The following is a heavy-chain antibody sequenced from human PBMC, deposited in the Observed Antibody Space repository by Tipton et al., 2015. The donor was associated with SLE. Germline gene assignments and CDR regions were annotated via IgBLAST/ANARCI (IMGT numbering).Heavy chain of an antibody. Sequence: SLRLSCTTSGFTFYDYAIVWVRQAPGKGLGWVGFIRSNAYGGTTEYAASVRGRFTISRDDFTDIAYLQMNGLKTEDTAIYYCTRDTRATYYFDDWGQGTLVSVSS. J-gene: IGHJ4*02. D-gene: IGHD2-21*01. CDR2: IRSNAYGGTT. CDR1: GFTFYDYA. V-gene: IGHV3-49*04. CDR3: TRDTRATYYFDD.